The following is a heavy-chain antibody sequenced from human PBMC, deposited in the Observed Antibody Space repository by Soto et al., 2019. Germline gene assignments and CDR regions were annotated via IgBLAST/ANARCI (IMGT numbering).Heavy chain of an antibody. V-gene: IGHV4-4*07. J-gene: IGHJ4*02. D-gene: IGHD2-15*01. CDR1: GGSISSYY. Sequence: TSETLSLTCTVSGGSISSYYWSWIRQPAGKGVEWIGRIYTSGSTNYNPSLKSRVTMSVDTSKNQFSLKLSSVTAADTAVYYCARDQGLLGYCSGGSCLDYWGQGTLVTVSS. CDR2: IYTSGST. CDR3: ARDQGLLGYCSGGSCLDY.